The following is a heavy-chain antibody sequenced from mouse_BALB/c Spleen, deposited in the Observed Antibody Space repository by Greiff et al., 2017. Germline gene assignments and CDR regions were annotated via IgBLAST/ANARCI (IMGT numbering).Heavy chain of an antibody. CDR1: GFSLTGYG. CDR2: IWGDGST. V-gene: IGHV2-6-7*01. J-gene: IGHJ4*01. Sequence: QVQLKQSGPGLVAPSQSLSITCTVSGFSLTGYGVNWVRQPPGKGLEWLGMIWGDGSTDYNSALKSRLSISKDNSKSQVFLKMNSLQTDDTARYYCARDSLLRLYAMDYWGQGTSVTVSS. CDR3: ARDSLLRLYAMDY. D-gene: IGHD1-2*01.